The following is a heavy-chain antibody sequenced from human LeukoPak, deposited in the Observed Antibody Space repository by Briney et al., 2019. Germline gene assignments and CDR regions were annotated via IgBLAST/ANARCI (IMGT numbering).Heavy chain of an antibody. CDR3: ARVTDLGYCSSTSCYPEYYFDY. CDR1: GGSFSSYY. Sequence: PSETLSLTCAVYGGSFSSYYWSWIRQPPGKGLEWIGYIYYSGSTNYNPSLKSRVTISVDTSKNQFSLKLSSVTAADTAVYYCARVTDLGYCSSTSCYPEYYFDYWGPGTLVTVSS. V-gene: IGHV4-59*01. CDR2: IYYSGST. D-gene: IGHD2-2*01. J-gene: IGHJ4*02.